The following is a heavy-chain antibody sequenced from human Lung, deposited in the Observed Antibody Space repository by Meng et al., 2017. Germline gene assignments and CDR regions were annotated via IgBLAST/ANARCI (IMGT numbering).Heavy chain of an antibody. J-gene: IGHJ4*02. Sequence: QLQLQESGPGLVKPSETLSLTCTVSGVSISSSSNYWDWIRQPPGKRLEWIGSIYYSGATYYNPSLKSRVTMSVDTSKNQFSLRLSSVTAADTAVFYCARRVHDGRHYHYFDYWGQGALVTVSS. D-gene: IGHD3-16*01. CDR3: ARRVHDGRHYHYFDY. V-gene: IGHV4-39*01. CDR2: IYYSGAT. CDR1: GVSISSSSNY.